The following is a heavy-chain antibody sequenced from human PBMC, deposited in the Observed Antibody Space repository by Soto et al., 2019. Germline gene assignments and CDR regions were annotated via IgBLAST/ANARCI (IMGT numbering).Heavy chain of an antibody. D-gene: IGHD6-6*01. Sequence: QVQLAESGGGVVQPGRSLRLSCAASGFTFSSYAMHWVRQAPGKGLEWVAVISYDGSNKYYADSVKGRFTISRDNSKNTLYLQMNSLRAEDTAVYYCARDRAWSSSGEGYFDYWGQGTLVTVSS. V-gene: IGHV3-30-3*01. CDR3: ARDRAWSSSGEGYFDY. J-gene: IGHJ4*02. CDR2: ISYDGSNK. CDR1: GFTFSSYA.